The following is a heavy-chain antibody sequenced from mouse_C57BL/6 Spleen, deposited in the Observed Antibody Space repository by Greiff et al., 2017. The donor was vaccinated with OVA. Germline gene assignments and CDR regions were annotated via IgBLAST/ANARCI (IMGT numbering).Heavy chain of an antibody. Sequence: QVQLKESGAELARPGASVKMSCKASGYTFTSYTMHWVKQRPGQGLEWIGYINPSSGYTKYNQKFKDKATLTADKSSSTAYMQLSSLTSEDSAVYYCARDADLNFAYWGQGTLVTVSA. CDR3: ARDADLNFAY. D-gene: IGHD1-3*01. J-gene: IGHJ3*01. CDR2: INPSSGYT. CDR1: GYTFTSYT. V-gene: IGHV1-4*01.